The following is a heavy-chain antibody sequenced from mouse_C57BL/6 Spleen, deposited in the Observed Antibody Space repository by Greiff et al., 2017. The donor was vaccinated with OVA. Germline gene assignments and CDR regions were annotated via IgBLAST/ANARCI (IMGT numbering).Heavy chain of an antibody. CDR1: GYTFTSYW. V-gene: IGHV1-64*01. CDR2: IHPNSGST. Sequence: QVHVKQPGAELVKPGASVKLSCKASGYTFTSYWMHWVKQRPGQGLEWIGMIHPNSGSTNYNEKFKSKATLTVDKSSSTAYMQLSSLTSEDSAVYYCARGSNYLYYFDYWGQGTTLTVSS. D-gene: IGHD2-5*01. J-gene: IGHJ2*01. CDR3: ARGSNYLYYFDY.